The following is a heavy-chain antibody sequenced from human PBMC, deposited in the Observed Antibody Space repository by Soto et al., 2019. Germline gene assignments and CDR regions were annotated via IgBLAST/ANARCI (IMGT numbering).Heavy chain of an antibody. CDR3: ARGHPSIVLMARRSGMDV. CDR1: GYTFTGYY. Sequence: ASVKVSCKASGYTFTGYYMHWVRQAPGQGLEWMGWINPNSGGTNYAQKFQGRVTMTRDTSISTAYMELSRLRSGDTAVYYCARGHPSIVLMARRSGMDVWGQGTTVTVS. D-gene: IGHD2-8*01. V-gene: IGHV1-2*02. CDR2: INPNSGGT. J-gene: IGHJ6*02.